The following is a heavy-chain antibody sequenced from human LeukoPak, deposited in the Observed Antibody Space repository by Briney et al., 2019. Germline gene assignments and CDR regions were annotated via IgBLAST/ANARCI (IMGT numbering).Heavy chain of an antibody. J-gene: IGHJ4*02. V-gene: IGHV1-2*02. CDR3: APFDHLYNMFDF. CDR2: VIPSTGGT. Sequence: ASVKVSCRDSGYTFTDYYIYCVGQAPGQGLEWMGWVIPSTGGTTYAQKFQGRVTMTRDTSISTAYMELSRLTSDDTAVYYCAPFDHLYNMFDFWGQGTLVTVSS. CDR1: GYTFTDYY. D-gene: IGHD2-2*02.